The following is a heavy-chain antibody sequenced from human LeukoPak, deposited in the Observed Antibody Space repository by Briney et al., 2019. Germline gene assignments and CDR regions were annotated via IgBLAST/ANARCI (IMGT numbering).Heavy chain of an antibody. J-gene: IGHJ3*02. V-gene: IGHV3-30*02. CDR2: IRYDGSNK. D-gene: IGHD3-10*01. CDR3: AKDIGSITTLPGAFDI. CDR1: AFTFSSYG. Sequence: GGSLRLSCAASAFTFSSYGMHWVRQAPGKGLEWVAFIRYDGSNKYYADSVKGRFTISRDNSKNTLYLQMNSLRAEDTAVYYCAKDIGSITTLPGAFDIWGQGTMVTVSS.